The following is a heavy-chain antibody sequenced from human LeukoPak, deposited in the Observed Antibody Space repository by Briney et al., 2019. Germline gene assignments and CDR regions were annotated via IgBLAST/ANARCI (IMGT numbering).Heavy chain of an antibody. V-gene: IGHV4-59*01. J-gene: IGHJ6*03. CDR3: ARVPFHYYGSGSYYKTYYYYMDV. Sequence: SETLSLTCTVSGGSISSYYWSWIRQPPGKGLEWIGYIYYSGSTNYNPSLKSRVTISVDTSKNQFSLKLSSVTAADTAVYYCARVPFHYYGSGSYYKTYYYYMDVWGKGTTVTISS. CDR2: IYYSGST. CDR1: GGSISSYY. D-gene: IGHD3-10*01.